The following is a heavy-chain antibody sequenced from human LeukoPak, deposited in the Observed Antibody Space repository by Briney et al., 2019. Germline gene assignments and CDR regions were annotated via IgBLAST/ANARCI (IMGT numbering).Heavy chain of an antibody. CDR2: INHGGST. V-gene: IGHV4-34*01. J-gene: IGHJ4*02. CDR1: GGSFSGYY. CDR3: ARGLGGTYIGY. Sequence: SETLSLTCAVYGGSFSGYYWSWIRQPPGKGLEWIGEINHGGSTNYNPSLKSRVTISVDTSKNQFSLKLSSVTAADTAVYYCARGLGGTYIGYWGQGTLVTVSS. D-gene: IGHD3-16*01.